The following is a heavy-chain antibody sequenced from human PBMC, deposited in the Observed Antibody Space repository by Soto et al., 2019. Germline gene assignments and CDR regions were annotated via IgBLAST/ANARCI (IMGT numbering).Heavy chain of an antibody. V-gene: IGHV1-69*02. J-gene: IGHJ6*03. CDR2: IIPILGIA. CDR1: GGTFSSYT. D-gene: IGHD5-12*01. Sequence: SVKVSCKASGGTFSSYTISWVRQAPGQGLEWMGRIIPILGIANYAQKFQGRVTITADKSTSTAYMELSSLRSEDTAVYYCARGLVATTPSLNYYYYYMDVWGKGTTVTVSS. CDR3: ARGLVATTPSLNYYYYYMDV.